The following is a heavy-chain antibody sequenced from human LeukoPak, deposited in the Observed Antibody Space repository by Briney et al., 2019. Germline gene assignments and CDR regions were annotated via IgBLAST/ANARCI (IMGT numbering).Heavy chain of an antibody. CDR3: AHGSMYQLDY. V-gene: IGHV3-30*02. D-gene: IGHD2-2*01. CDR1: GINLRTYG. CDR2: LEYDGRDQ. Sequence: GGSLRLSCAASGINLRTYGINWVRPALGKGLEWGAFLEYDGRDQRNADSVRGRFTISRDTSKNTLFLQMNSLRSEDTAVYYCAHGSMYQLDYWGQGTLVTVSS. J-gene: IGHJ4*02.